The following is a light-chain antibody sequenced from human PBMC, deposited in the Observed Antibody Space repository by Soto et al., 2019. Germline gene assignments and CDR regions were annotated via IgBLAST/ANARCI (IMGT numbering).Light chain of an antibody. CDR3: CSYPGSNNLV. Sequence: QSALTQPSSASGSPGQSVTISCTGTSSDVGGYKYVSWYQQHPGKAPKLMIFEVSKRPSGVPDRFSGSKSGNTASLTVSGLQAEDEADYFCCSYPGSNNLVFGGGTKLTVL. CDR2: EVS. V-gene: IGLV2-8*01. J-gene: IGLJ2*01. CDR1: SSDVGGYKY.